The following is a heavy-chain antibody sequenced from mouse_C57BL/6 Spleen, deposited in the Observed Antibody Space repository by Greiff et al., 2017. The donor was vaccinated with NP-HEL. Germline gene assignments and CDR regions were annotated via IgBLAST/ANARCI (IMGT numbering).Heavy chain of an antibody. CDR3: ARSYDGYYEGAMDY. J-gene: IGHJ4*01. D-gene: IGHD2-3*01. CDR2: ISSGSSTI. V-gene: IGHV5-17*01. Sequence: EVMLVESGGGLVKPGGSLKLSCAASGFTFSDYGMHWVRQAPEKGLEWVAYISSGSSTIYYADTVKGRFTISRDNAKNTLFLQMTSLRSEDTAMYYCARSYDGYYEGAMDYWGQGTSVTVSS. CDR1: GFTFSDYG.